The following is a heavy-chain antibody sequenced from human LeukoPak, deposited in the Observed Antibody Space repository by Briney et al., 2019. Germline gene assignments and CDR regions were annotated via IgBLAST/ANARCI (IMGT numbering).Heavy chain of an antibody. D-gene: IGHD3-10*01. CDR2: IYGGGST. V-gene: IGHV3-53*01. Sequence: GGSLRLSCAASGVTVSNDFMSWVRQAPGKGLEWVSVIYGGGSTYYADSVKGRFTISRDTSKNTLYLQMNSLRAEDTAVYYCASWPGGWYGEDSWGQGTLVTVSS. J-gene: IGHJ4*02. CDR1: GVTVSNDF. CDR3: ASWPGGWYGEDS.